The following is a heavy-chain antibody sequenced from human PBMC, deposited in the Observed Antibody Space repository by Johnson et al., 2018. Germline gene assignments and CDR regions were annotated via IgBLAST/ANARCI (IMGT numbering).Heavy chain of an antibody. CDR2: IKRSSDGGTT. Sequence: EVQLVETGGDLVKPGGSLRLSCVVSGVTFSNVWMSWVRRAPGKGLEWIGRIKRSSDGGTTDYGAPVKGRFTISRDDSKKTLYLQMDSLETDDTAVYYCTTGRCSSTSCWYYNGMDVWGQGTTVTVSS. D-gene: IGHD2-2*01. CDR1: GVTFSNVW. J-gene: IGHJ6*02. V-gene: IGHV3-15*01. CDR3: TTGRCSSTSCWYYNGMDV.